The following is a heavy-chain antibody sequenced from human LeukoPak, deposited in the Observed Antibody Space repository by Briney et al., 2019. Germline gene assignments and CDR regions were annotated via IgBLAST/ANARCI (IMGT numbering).Heavy chain of an antibody. CDR3: ARGVAVRDAYNWDQMDY. CDR2: INPSGGSR. D-gene: IGHD5-24*01. V-gene: IGHV1-46*01. J-gene: IGHJ4*02. CDR1: GYTFTSYY. Sequence: GASVKVSCKASGYTFTSYYMHWVRQAPGQGLEWMGIINPSGGSRTYAQKFLGRVTMTRDTSTSTVYMELSSLRSEDTALYYCARGVAVRDAYNWDQMDYWGQGTLVTVSS.